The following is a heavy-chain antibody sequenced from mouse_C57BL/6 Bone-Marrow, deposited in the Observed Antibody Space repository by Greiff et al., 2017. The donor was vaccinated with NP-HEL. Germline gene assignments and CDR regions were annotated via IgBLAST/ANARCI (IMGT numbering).Heavy chain of an antibody. V-gene: IGHV1-53*01. CDR2: INPSNGGT. J-gene: IGHJ2*01. D-gene: IGHD2-4*01. CDR1: GYTFTSYW. Sequence: QVQLQQPGTELVKPGASVKLSCKASGYTFTSYWMHWVKQRPGQGLEWIGNINPSNGGTNYNEKFKSKATLTVDKSSSTAYMQLSSLTSEDSAVYYCARGTIEGLRRDYFDYWGQGTTLTVSS. CDR3: ARGTIEGLRRDYFDY.